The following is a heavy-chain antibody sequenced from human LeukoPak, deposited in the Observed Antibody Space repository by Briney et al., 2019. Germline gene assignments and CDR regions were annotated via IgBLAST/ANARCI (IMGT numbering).Heavy chain of an antibody. CDR3: ARDRPGTKQQLATEPFDY. D-gene: IGHD6-13*01. J-gene: IGHJ4*02. CDR1: GYTFTSYG. V-gene: IGHV1-18*01. CDR2: ISAYSGKI. Sequence: ASVKVSCKASGYTFTSYGISWVRQAPGQGLEWMGWISAYSGKINYAQKLQGRVTMTTDTSTSTAYMELRSLRSDDTAVYYCARDRPGTKQQLATEPFDYWGQGTLVTVSS.